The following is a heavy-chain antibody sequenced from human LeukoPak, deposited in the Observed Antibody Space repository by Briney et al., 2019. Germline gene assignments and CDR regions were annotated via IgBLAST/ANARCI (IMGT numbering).Heavy chain of an antibody. CDR3: ARESCSSTSCKYYFDY. CDR2: ITSNINTI. Sequence: GGSLRLSCAASGFTFSTYNMNWVRQAPGKGLEWLAYITSNINTIYYADSVKGRFTISRDNAKNSLYLQMNSLRAEDTAVYYCARESCSSTSCKYYFDYWGQGTLVTVSS. V-gene: IGHV3-48*04. D-gene: IGHD2-2*01. CDR1: GFTFSTYN. J-gene: IGHJ4*02.